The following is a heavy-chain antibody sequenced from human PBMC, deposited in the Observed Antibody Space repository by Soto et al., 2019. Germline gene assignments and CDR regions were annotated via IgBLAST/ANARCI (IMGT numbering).Heavy chain of an antibody. D-gene: IGHD3-10*01. CDR1: GFTFTTYI. V-gene: IGHV3-23*01. CDR2: INNNGDRT. J-gene: IGHJ4*02. CDR3: AKLYYYGAGGAI. Sequence: EVQLLESGGGLVQPGGSLRLSCEASGFTFTTYIMSWVRQAPGKGLEWASSINNNGDRTYYADSVKGRFTISRDNSKNTMYLQLNSLRAEDTALYVCAKLYYYGAGGAIWGQGALVVVSS.